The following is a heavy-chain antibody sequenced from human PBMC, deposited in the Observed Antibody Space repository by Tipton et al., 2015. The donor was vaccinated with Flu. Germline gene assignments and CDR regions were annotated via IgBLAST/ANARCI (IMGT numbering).Heavy chain of an antibody. CDR2: ISLDGSGR. V-gene: IGHV3-30*01. D-gene: IGHD2-15*01. J-gene: IGHJ6*02. Sequence: LGYHILHWVRQAPGKGLEWVAGISLDGSGRHYADSVKGRFTISRDNSKNTLYLQMNSLRAEDTAVYYCARVGSRLNSYGMDVWGQGTTVTVSS. CDR3: ARVGSRLNSYGMDV. CDR1: LGYHI.